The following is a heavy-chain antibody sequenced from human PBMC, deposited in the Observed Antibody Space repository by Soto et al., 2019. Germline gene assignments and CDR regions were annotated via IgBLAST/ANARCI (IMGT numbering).Heavy chain of an antibody. CDR1: GFPFSSTD. D-gene: IGHD3-10*01. Sequence: GGSLRLSCAASGFPFSSTDRTWVRQAPGKGLDWVSTIDGRGETTYYADSVKGRFTISRENSMNTVYLQMNSLRAHDTALYYCAKNSGWFNTWGQGALVTVSS. V-gene: IGHV3-23*01. J-gene: IGHJ5*02. CDR2: IDGRGETT. CDR3: AKNSGWFNT.